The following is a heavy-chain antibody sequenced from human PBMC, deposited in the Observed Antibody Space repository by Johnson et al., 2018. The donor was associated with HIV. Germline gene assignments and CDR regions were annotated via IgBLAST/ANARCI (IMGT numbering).Heavy chain of an antibody. J-gene: IGHJ3*02. D-gene: IGHD3-22*01. CDR3: TTLGSYYYDSSGWTHDAFDI. Sequence: EVQLVESGGGLVQPGRSMRLSCAASGFTFSSYWMHWVRQAPGKGLVWVSRINSDGSSTSYADSVKGRFTISRDDSKNTLYLQMNSLKTEDTAVYYCTTLGSYYYDSSGWTHDAFDIWGQGTMVTVSS. V-gene: IGHV3-74*02. CDR1: GFTFSSYW. CDR2: INSDGSST.